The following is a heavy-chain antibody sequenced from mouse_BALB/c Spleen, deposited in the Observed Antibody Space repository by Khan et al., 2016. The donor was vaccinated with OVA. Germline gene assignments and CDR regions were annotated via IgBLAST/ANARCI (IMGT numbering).Heavy chain of an antibody. CDR3: ARDRWVLPPIDY. V-gene: IGHV9-3*02. Sequence: QIQLVQSGPELKKPGETVKISCKASGYTFTNYGMNWVKQSPGKGLKWMGWINTNTGEPTYAEEFKGRFAFSLEPSASTAYLQINNIKNEDTATYVCARDRWVLPPIDYWGQGTSGTVAA. CDR1: GYTFTNYG. CDR2: INTNTGEP. J-gene: IGHJ4*01. D-gene: IGHD2-3*01.